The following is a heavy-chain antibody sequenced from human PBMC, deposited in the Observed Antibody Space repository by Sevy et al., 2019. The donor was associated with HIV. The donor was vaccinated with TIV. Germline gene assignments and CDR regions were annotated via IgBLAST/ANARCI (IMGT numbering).Heavy chain of an antibody. D-gene: IGHD4-4*01. CDR3: TRAVTTIY. J-gene: IGHJ4*02. CDR1: GFAFSDYA. Sequence: GGSLRLSCTGSGFAFSDYALSWVRQAPGKGLEWVGFIRNKEYNGTTEYAASVKGRFFISRDDSKSVAYLDMNRLKTADTGLYYCTRAVTTIYWGRGTLVTVSS. CDR2: IRNKEYNGTT. V-gene: IGHV3-49*04.